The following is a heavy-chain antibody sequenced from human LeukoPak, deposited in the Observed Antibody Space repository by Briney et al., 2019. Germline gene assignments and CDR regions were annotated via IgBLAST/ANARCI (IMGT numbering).Heavy chain of an antibody. CDR2: IYYSGST. Sequence: SETLSLTCTVSGGSISSYYWSWIRQPPGKGLEWIGSIYYSGSTYYNPSLKSRATISVDTSKNQFSLKLSSVTAADTAVYYCARAWNYAYYYYYMDVWGKGATVTVSS. D-gene: IGHD1-7*01. CDR3: ARAWNYAYYYYYMDV. CDR1: GGSISSYY. J-gene: IGHJ6*03. V-gene: IGHV4-59*05.